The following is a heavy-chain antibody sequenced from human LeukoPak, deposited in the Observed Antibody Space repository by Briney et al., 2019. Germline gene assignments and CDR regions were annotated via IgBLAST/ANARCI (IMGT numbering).Heavy chain of an antibody. D-gene: IGHD3-10*01. Sequence: ASVKVSCKATGFTFTNYDINWVRQAIGQGLEWMGWMNPINGNTDYAQKFQGRVTMTRDTSISTAYMELRSLTSEDTAVYYCVRDGEGVAISVNYWFAPWGQGTLVTVSS. CDR2: MNPINGNT. CDR3: VRDGEGVAISVNYWFAP. V-gene: IGHV1-8*01. J-gene: IGHJ5*02. CDR1: GFTFTNYD.